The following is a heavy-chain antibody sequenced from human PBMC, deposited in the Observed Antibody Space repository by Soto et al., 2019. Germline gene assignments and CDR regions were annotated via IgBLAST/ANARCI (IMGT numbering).Heavy chain of an antibody. CDR2: IIPIFGTA. CDR1: GYTFTSYY. J-gene: IGHJ6*02. Sequence: GASVKVSCKASGYTFTSYYMHWVRQAPGQGLEWMGGIIPIFGTANYAQKFQGRVTITADESTSTAYMELSSLRSEDTAVYYCARGGYRPTPGISTENGYSYGPQDYYYYYGMDVWGQGTTVTVSS. CDR3: ARGGYRPTPGISTENGYSYGPQDYYYYYGMDV. V-gene: IGHV1-69*13. D-gene: IGHD5-18*01.